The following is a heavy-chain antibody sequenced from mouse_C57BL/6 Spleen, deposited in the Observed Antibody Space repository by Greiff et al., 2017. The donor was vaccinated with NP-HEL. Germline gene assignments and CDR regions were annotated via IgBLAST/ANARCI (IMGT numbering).Heavy chain of an antibody. Sequence: QVQLQQSGPGLVQPSQSLSITCTVSGFSLTSYGVHWVRQSPGKGLEWLGVIWSGGSTDYNAAFISRLSISKDNSKSQVFFKMNSLQADDTAIYYCARPYYSNYGFAYWGQGTLVTVSA. D-gene: IGHD2-5*01. V-gene: IGHV2-2*01. CDR2: IWSGGST. CDR1: GFSLTSYG. CDR3: ARPYYSNYGFAY. J-gene: IGHJ3*01.